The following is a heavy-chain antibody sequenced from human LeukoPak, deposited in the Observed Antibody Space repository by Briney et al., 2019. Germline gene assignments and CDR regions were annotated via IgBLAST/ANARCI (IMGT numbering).Heavy chain of an antibody. CDR3: ARDPGAFPYFFDS. Sequence: GGSLRLSCAASGFTFNSNGMHWVRQAPGKRLEWVAFIRYDGNTKYYADSVKGRFTISRDNSKNTLYLQMNSLRVEDTAVYFCARDPGAFPYFFDSWGQGTLVTVSS. CDR2: IRYDGNTK. CDR1: GFTFNSNG. J-gene: IGHJ4*02. V-gene: IGHV3-30*02. D-gene: IGHD4/OR15-4a*01.